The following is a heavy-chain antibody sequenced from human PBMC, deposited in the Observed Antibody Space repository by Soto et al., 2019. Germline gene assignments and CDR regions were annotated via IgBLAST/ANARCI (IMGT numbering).Heavy chain of an antibody. CDR3: AREGKSSDWDDWYFEL. CDR1: GFTFSSSE. V-gene: IGHV3-13*01. J-gene: IGHJ2*01. Sequence: EEQLVESGGGLVQPGGSLRLSCAASGFTFSSSEMHWVRQATGKGLEWVSAIGTADDTYYPGSVKGRFTISRENAKNSLYLQMNSLRVGDTAVYYCAREGKSSDWDDWYFELWGRGTLVTVSS. CDR2: IGTADDT. D-gene: IGHD6-19*01.